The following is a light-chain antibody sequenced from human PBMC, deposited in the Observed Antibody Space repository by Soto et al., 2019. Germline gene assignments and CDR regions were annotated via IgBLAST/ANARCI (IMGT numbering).Light chain of an antibody. J-gene: IGLJ3*02. V-gene: IGLV3-25*02. Sequence: YALTQPPSTSVSPEQTARITCSGDALPKHFAYWYQQKPAQAPLLVIYKDTERPSGIPERFSGSNSGTTVTLTISGVQAEDEADYYCLSPDISGTSWVFGGGTKVTV. CDR2: KDT. CDR3: LSPDISGTSWV. CDR1: ALPKHF.